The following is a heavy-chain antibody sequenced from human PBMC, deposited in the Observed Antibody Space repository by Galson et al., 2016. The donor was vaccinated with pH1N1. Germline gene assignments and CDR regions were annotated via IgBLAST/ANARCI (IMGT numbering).Heavy chain of an antibody. CDR3: TKSRWYKAFDV. D-gene: IGHD6-13*01. CDR2: FFYGGRT. V-gene: IGHV4-39*01. CDR1: GDSISSSNYY. Sequence: ETLSLTCTVSGDSISSSNYYWGWVRQPPGKGLEWIGSFFYGGRTYYNPSLKSRVTLSVDTSKNQFSLKLSSVTAADTAVYFCTKSRWYKAFDVWGPGTTVTVSS. J-gene: IGHJ6*02.